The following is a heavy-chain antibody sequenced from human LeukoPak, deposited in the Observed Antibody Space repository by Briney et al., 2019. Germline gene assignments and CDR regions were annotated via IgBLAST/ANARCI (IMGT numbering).Heavy chain of an antibody. CDR1: GFTFSDYY. Sequence: KPGGSLRLSCAASGFTFSDYYMSWIRQAPGKGLEWVSYISSSGSTIYYADSVKGRFTISRDNSKNTLYLQMKSLRAEDTAVYYCAKGGGYEAQYYYYYLDVWGKGTTVTISS. CDR2: ISSSGSTI. CDR3: AKGGGYEAQYYYYYLDV. D-gene: IGHD5-12*01. J-gene: IGHJ6*03. V-gene: IGHV3-11*04.